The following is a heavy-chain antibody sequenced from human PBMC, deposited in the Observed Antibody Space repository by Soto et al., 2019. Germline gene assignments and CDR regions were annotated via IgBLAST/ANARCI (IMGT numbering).Heavy chain of an antibody. V-gene: IGHV1-18*01. CDR2: IRAYNGNT. Sequence: QVQLVQSGAEVKKPGASVKVSCKASGYTFTSYGISWVRQAPGQGLEWMGWIRAYNGNTNYAQKLQGRVTITTDTSTSTAYMELRSLRSDDTAVYYCASSITMVRGVITDYYYYYGMDVWGQGTTVTVSS. CDR1: GYTFTSYG. D-gene: IGHD3-10*01. CDR3: ASSITMVRGVITDYYYYYGMDV. J-gene: IGHJ6*02.